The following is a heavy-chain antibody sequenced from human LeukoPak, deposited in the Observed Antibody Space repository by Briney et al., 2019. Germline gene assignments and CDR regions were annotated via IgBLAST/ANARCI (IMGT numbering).Heavy chain of an antibody. Sequence: KPSETLSLTCAAYGGSFRGYYWSWIRQPPGKGLEWIGEIHHGGNTNQNPPRKTRVTISIDTSKNQFSLKLTSVTAADTAVYYCARGLVGGYNFDYWGQGTLVTVSS. CDR3: ARGLVGGYNFDY. V-gene: IGHV4-34*01. D-gene: IGHD3-22*01. J-gene: IGHJ4*02. CDR1: GGSFRGYY. CDR2: IHHGGNT.